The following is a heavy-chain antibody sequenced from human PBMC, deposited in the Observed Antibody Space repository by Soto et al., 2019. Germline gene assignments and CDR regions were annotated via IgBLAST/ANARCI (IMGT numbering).Heavy chain of an antibody. J-gene: IGHJ4*02. CDR3: ASFGVVVSDFDY. CDR2: IYYSGST. CDR1: GGSISSGDYY. Sequence: PSETLSLTCTVSGGSISSGDYYWSWIRQPPGKGLEWIGYIYYSGSTYYNPSLKSRVTISVDTSKNQFSLRLSSVTAADTAVYYCASFGVVVSDFDYWGQGTLVTVSS. V-gene: IGHV4-30-4*01. D-gene: IGHD3-22*01.